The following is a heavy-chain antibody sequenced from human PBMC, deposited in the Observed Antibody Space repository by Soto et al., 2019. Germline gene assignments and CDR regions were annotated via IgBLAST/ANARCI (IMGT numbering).Heavy chain of an antibody. D-gene: IGHD3-3*01. CDR3: ARDATYYPFWSGYNLDYGLDV. CDR2: IWYDGSNK. Sequence: GGSLRLSCAASGFTFSSYGMHWVRQAPGKGLEWVAVIWYDGSNKYYADSVKGRFTISRDNSKNTLYLQMNSLRAEDTAVYYCARDATYYPFWSGYNLDYGLDVWGQGTTVTVSS. J-gene: IGHJ6*02. V-gene: IGHV3-33*01. CDR1: GFTFSSYG.